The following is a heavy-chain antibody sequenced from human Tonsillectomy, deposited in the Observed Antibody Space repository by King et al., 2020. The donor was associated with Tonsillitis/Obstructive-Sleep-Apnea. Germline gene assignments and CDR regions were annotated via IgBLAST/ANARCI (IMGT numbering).Heavy chain of an antibody. V-gene: IGHV7-4-1*02. CDR1: GNTVTSHA. D-gene: IGHD3-3*01. J-gene: IGHJ5*02. Sequence: QLVQSGSELKKPGASVKVSCKASGNTVTSHAMHWVRQAPGQGLEWMGWINTNTGNPTFAQGFIGRFVFFSDTSVSTTYLQISSLKAEDTAVYYCARGGPITHFGVVIKDNWFDPWGQGTLVTVSS. CDR2: INTNTGNP. CDR3: ARGGPITHFGVVIKDNWFDP.